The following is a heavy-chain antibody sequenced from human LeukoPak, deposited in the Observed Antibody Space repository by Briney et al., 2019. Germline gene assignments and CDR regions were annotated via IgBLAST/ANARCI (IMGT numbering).Heavy chain of an antibody. D-gene: IGHD6-13*01. CDR2: IYYSGST. J-gene: IGHJ5*02. V-gene: IGHV4-39*07. CDR3: ARLGIGTVRQQLGYNWFDP. Sequence: PSETLSLTCTVSGGSISSSSYYWGWIRQPPGKGLEWNGSIYYSGSTYYNPSLKSRVTISVDTSKNQFSLKLSSVTAADTAVYYCARLGIGTVRQQLGYNWFDPWGQGTLVTVSS. CDR1: GGSISSSSYY.